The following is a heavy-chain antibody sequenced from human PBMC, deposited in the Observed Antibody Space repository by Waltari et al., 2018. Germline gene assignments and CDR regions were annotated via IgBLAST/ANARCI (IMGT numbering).Heavy chain of an antibody. CDR2: IDHSGST. V-gene: IGHV4-38-2*01. J-gene: IGHJ4*02. Sequence: QVQLQESGPGLVKPSETLSLTCAVPGYSLRSGYYWGWIRHPPGKGLEWIGSIDHSGSTYYNPSLKSRVTISVDTSKNQFSLKLSSVTAADTAVYYCARWVGYGDLYFFDSWGQGTLVTVSS. D-gene: IGHD4-17*01. CDR1: GYSLRSGYY. CDR3: ARWVGYGDLYFFDS.